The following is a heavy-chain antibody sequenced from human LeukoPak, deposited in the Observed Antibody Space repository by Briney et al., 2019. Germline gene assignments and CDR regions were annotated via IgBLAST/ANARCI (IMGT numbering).Heavy chain of an antibody. Sequence: SVKVSCKASGGTFSSYAISWVRQAPGQGLEWMGRIIPILGIANYAQKFQGRVTITADKSTSTAYMELRSLRSEDTAVYYCARANLGWWLFLGNGMDVWGQGTTVTVSS. V-gene: IGHV1-69*04. CDR1: GGTFSSYA. D-gene: IGHD3-22*01. J-gene: IGHJ6*02. CDR3: ARANLGWWLFLGNGMDV. CDR2: IIPILGIA.